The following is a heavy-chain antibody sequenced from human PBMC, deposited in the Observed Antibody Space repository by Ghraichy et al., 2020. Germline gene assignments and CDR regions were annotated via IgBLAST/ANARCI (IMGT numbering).Heavy chain of an antibody. J-gene: IGHJ4*02. CDR3: VGQQWLNYFDY. Sequence: SETLSLTCTVSGGSISSSSYYWGWIRQPPGKGLEWIGSIYYSGSTYYNPSLKSRVTISVDTSKNQFSLKLSSVTAADTAVYYCVGQQWLNYFDYWGQGTLVTVSS. D-gene: IGHD6-19*01. CDR2: IYYSGST. CDR1: GGSISSSSYY. V-gene: IGHV4-39*01.